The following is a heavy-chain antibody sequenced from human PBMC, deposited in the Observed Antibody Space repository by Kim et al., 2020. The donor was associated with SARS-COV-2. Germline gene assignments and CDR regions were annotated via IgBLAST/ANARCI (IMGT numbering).Heavy chain of an antibody. D-gene: IGHD4-17*01. Sequence: STYYNPSLKSRLTISVDTSKNQFSLKLSSVTAADTAVYYCARESGGDYDYWGQGTLVTVSS. V-gene: IGHV4-31*02. J-gene: IGHJ4*02. CDR3: ARESGGDYDY. CDR2: ST.